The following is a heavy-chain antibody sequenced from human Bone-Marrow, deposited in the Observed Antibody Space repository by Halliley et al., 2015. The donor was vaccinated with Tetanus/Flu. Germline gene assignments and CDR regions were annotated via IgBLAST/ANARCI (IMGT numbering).Heavy chain of an antibody. D-gene: IGHD3-16*01. CDR3: ASASWGDYYFDY. V-gene: IGHV4-31*02. J-gene: IGHJ4*02. Sequence: EWIGYIYTSGYTDYNLSLKSRLTMSVDTSKNQFSLKLSSVTAADMAVYYCASASWGDYYFDYWGQGTLVTVSS. CDR2: IYTSGYT.